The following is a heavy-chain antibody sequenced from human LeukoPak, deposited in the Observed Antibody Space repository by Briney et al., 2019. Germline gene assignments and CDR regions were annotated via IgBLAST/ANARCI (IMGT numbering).Heavy chain of an antibody. CDR2: IYHSGST. CDR3: ARDLRINKGRGVTISVAFDI. Sequence: SETLSLTCTVSGGSISTTNWWTWVRQSPGKGLEWIGEIYHSGSTNYNPALNSRVTISVDKANNQFSLKLSSVTAADTAVYYCARDLRINKGRGVTISVAFDIWGQGTMVTVSS. CDR1: GGSISTTNW. V-gene: IGHV4-4*02. J-gene: IGHJ3*02. D-gene: IGHD3-10*01.